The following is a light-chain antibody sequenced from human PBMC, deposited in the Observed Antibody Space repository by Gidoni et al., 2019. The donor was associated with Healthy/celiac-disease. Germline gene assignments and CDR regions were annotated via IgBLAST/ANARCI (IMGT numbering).Light chain of an antibody. Sequence: DIQMTQSPSSLSASVGARVTITCQASQDISNYLHWYQQKPGKAPKLLIYDASNLETGVPSRFSGSGSGTDFTFTISSLQPEDIATYYCQQYDNLPPYTFXQXTKLEIK. J-gene: IGKJ2*01. CDR1: QDISNY. CDR3: QQYDNLPPYT. CDR2: DAS. V-gene: IGKV1-33*01.